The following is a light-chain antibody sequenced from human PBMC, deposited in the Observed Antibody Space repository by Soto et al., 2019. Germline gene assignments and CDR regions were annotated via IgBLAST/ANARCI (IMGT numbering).Light chain of an antibody. CDR3: QQRSNWPLA. J-gene: IGKJ5*01. V-gene: IGKV3-11*01. Sequence: EIVMTQSPSTLSVSQGERATLSCRASQSVSILLAWYQQKPGLAPRLLIHGASNRATGIPARFSGSGSGTDFTLTISSLEPEDFAVYYCQQRSNWPLAFGQGTRLEIK. CDR1: QSVSIL. CDR2: GAS.